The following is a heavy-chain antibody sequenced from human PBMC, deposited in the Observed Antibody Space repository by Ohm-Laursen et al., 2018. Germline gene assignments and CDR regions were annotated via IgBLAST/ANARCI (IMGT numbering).Heavy chain of an antibody. V-gene: IGHV3-23*01. J-gene: IGHJ6*02. Sequence: SLRLSCTASGFTFSSYAMSWVRQAPGKGLEWVSAISGSGGSTYYADSVKGRFTISRDNSKNTLYLQMNSLRAEDTAVYYCVKGRSKAVAGADYGMDVWGQGTTVTVSS. CDR3: VKGRSKAVAGADYGMDV. CDR2: ISGSGGST. CDR1: GFTFSSYA. D-gene: IGHD6-19*01.